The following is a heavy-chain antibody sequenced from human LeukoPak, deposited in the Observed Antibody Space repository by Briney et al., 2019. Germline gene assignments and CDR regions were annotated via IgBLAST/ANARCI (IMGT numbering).Heavy chain of an antibody. Sequence: GASVKVSCKASGGTFSSYAISWVRQAPGQRLEWMGWINAGNGNTKYSQKFQGRVTITRDTSASTAYMELSSLRSEDTAVYYCARDWLGITGTMDYYYGMDVWGQGTTVTVSS. CDR3: ARDWLGITGTMDYYYGMDV. J-gene: IGHJ6*02. D-gene: IGHD1/OR15-1a*01. CDR2: INAGNGNT. V-gene: IGHV1-3*01. CDR1: GGTFSSYA.